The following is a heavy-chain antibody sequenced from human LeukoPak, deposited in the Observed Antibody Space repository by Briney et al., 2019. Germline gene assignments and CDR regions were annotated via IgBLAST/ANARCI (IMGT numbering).Heavy chain of an antibody. CDR3: ARAKYSSSSGVDY. D-gene: IGHD6-6*01. CDR1: GYTFTDYY. Sequence: ASVKVSCKASGYTFTDYYMHWIRQAPGQGLEWMGRINPNSGGTNHAQKFQGRVTMTRDTSISTAYMELSRLRSDDTAVYYCARAKYSSSSGVDYWGQGTLVTVSS. J-gene: IGHJ4*02. CDR2: INPNSGGT. V-gene: IGHV1-2*06.